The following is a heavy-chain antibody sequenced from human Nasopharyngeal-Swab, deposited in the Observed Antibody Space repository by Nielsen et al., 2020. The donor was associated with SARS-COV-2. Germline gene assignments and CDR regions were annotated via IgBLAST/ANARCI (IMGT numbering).Heavy chain of an antibody. CDR3: AKGMLQGMDY. D-gene: IGHD2-8*01. J-gene: IGHJ4*02. Sequence: GESLKISCAASGFTFSSYGMHWVSQAPGKGLEWVAVISYDGSNKYYADSVKGRFTISRDNSKSTLYLQMNSLRAEDTAVYYCAKGMLQGMDYWGQGTLVTVSS. CDR2: ISYDGSNK. V-gene: IGHV3-30*18. CDR1: GFTFSSYG.